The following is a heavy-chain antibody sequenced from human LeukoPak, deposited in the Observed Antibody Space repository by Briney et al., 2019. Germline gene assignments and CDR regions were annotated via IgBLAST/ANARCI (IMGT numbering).Heavy chain of an antibody. CDR1: GFTFSSYG. D-gene: IGHD1-14*01. Sequence: GGSLRLSCAASGFTFSSYGMHWVRQAPGKGLEWVAVIWYDGSNKYYADSVKGRFTISRDNSKNTLYLQMNSLGAEDTAVYYCARDSPTGARSYYYYGMDVWGQGTTVTVSS. CDR3: ARDSPTGARSYYYYGMDV. CDR2: IWYDGSNK. V-gene: IGHV3-33*01. J-gene: IGHJ6*02.